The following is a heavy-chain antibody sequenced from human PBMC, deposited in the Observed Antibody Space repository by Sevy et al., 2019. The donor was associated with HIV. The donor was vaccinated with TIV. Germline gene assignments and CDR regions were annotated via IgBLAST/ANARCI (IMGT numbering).Heavy chain of an antibody. V-gene: IGHV3-30-3*01. D-gene: IGHD1-1*01. J-gene: IGHJ1*01. CDR2: ISYDGSNK. CDR3: ALERLSSNVAEYFQN. CDR1: RFTFSTYA. Sequence: GGSLRLSYAASRFTFSTYAMHWVRQAPGKGLEWVAVISYDGSNKYYADSVKGRFTISRDNSKNTMYLQMNSLRAEDTAVYYCALERLSSNVAEYFQNWGQGTLVTVSS.